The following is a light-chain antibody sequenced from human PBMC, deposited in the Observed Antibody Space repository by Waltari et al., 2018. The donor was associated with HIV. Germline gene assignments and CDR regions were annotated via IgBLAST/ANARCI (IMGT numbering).Light chain of an antibody. Sequence: QSVLTQPPSASGTPGQRVTISCSGSPSNIGNNSGNWYQQFPGSAPKLLLYSNRQRPLGVPDRFSGSKSGSSASLAISGPQADDEAHYYCASWDDTLGVVFGGGTTLTVL. CDR3: ASWDDTLGVV. J-gene: IGLJ2*01. CDR1: PSNIGNNS. V-gene: IGLV1-44*01. CDR2: SNR.